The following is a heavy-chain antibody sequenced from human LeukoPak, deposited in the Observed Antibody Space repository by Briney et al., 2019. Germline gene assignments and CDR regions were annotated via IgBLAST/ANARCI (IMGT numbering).Heavy chain of an antibody. V-gene: IGHV3-23*01. J-gene: IGHJ4*02. CDR1: GFTFSSYA. Sequence: PGGSLRLSCAASGFTFSSYAMSWVRQAPGKGLEWVSAISGSGGSTYYADSVKGRFTISRDNSKNTLYLQMNSLRAEDTAVYYCAKGRDYYDSSGTGDYWGQGTLVTVSS. CDR3: AKGRDYYDSSGTGDY. D-gene: IGHD3-22*01. CDR2: ISGSGGST.